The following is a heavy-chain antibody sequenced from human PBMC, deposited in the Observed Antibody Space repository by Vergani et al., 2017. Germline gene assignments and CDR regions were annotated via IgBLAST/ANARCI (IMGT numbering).Heavy chain of an antibody. CDR3: ARGRSGWYGFDY. CDR2: INHSGST. J-gene: IGHJ4*02. D-gene: IGHD6-19*01. Sequence: QVQLQQWGAGLLKPSETLSLTCAVYGGSFSGYYWSWIRQPPGKGLEWIGEINHSGSTNYNPSLKRRVTISVDTSKNQFSLQLSSVTAADTAVYYCARGRSGWYGFDYWGQGTLVTVYS. CDR1: GGSFSGYY. V-gene: IGHV4-34*01.